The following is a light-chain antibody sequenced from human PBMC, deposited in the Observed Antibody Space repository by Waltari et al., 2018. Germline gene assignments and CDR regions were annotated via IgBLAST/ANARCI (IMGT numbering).Light chain of an antibody. CDR3: QVWILRDGHYV. V-gene: IGLV3-21*01. J-gene: IGLJ1*01. CDR1: NIESES. CDR2: DDD. Sequence: SYVLSQPPSVSVAPGKTATITCGGKNIESESVPWYQQRAGQAPLLVIYDDDDRPPGIPERFSGSSSGDTATLTIKWVGAGDEADYFCQVWILRDGHYVFGPGTKVTVL.